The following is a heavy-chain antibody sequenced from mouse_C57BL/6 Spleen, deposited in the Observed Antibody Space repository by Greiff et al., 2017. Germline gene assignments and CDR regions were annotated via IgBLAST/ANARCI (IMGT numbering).Heavy chain of an antibody. D-gene: IGHD2-13*01. J-gene: IGHJ3*01. V-gene: IGHV1-53*01. CDR2: INPSNGGP. CDR3: AREEAVTAY. CDR1: GYTFTSYW. Sequence: QVQLQQPGTELVKPVASVKLSCKASGYTFTSYWMHWVKQRPGQGLEWLGNINPSNGGPNYTEKFKSKATLTVDKSSSTAYMQLSSLTSEDSAVYYCAREEAVTAYGGQGTLVTVSA.